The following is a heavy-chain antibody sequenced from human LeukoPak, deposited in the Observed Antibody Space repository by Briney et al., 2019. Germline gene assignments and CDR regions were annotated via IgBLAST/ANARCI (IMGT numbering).Heavy chain of an antibody. CDR3: ARVGMVRGVLDY. V-gene: IGHV3-30-3*01. Sequence: GGSLRLSCAASGFTFSSYAMHWVRQAPGKGLEWVAVISYDGSNKYYADSVKGRFTISRDNSKNALYLQMNSLRAEDTAVYYCARVGMVRGVLDYWGQGTLVTVSS. J-gene: IGHJ4*02. CDR2: ISYDGSNK. CDR1: GFTFSSYA. D-gene: IGHD3-10*01.